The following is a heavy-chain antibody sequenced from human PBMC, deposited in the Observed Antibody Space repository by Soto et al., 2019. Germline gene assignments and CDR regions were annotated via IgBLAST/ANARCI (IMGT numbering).Heavy chain of an antibody. Sequence: QVQLFESGGGMVQPVRSLRLSCAASGCTFSVYGMHWVRQAPGKVLECVGVVSKDGRNEHYADSVRGLFTVSRDNAKNTLYLQMNSLIAEDTAVYYFAKTRTTSDDSTGRGALLDNWGQGALVTVSA. CDR2: VSKDGRNE. CDR3: AKTRTTSDDSTGRGALLDN. D-gene: IGHD1-26*01. CDR1: GCTFSVYG. V-gene: IGHV3-30*18. J-gene: IGHJ4*02.